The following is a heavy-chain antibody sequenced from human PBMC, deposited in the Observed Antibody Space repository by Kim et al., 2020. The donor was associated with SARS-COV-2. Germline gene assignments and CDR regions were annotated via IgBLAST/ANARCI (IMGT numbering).Heavy chain of an antibody. J-gene: IGHJ4*02. CDR2: K. Sequence: KYHVDSGKGRFTTSRDNAKNSLYLQMNSLRADDTAVYYCARDSSSGAFDYWGQGTLVTVSS. CDR3: ARDSSSGAFDY. V-gene: IGHV3-7*04. D-gene: IGHD3-22*01.